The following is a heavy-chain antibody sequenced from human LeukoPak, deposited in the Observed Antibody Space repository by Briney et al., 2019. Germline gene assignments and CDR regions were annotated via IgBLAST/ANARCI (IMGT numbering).Heavy chain of an antibody. CDR1: GGSISSYY. CDR3: AKTLGVRAFDI. CDR2: LYTSGST. V-gene: IGHV4-4*07. D-gene: IGHD7-27*01. J-gene: IGHJ3*02. Sequence: PSETLSLTCTVSGGSISSYYWSWIRQPARKGLEWIGRLYTSGSTSYNPSLKSRVTISVDTSKNQFSLTLSSVTAADTAVYYCAKTLGVRAFDIWGQGTMVTVSS.